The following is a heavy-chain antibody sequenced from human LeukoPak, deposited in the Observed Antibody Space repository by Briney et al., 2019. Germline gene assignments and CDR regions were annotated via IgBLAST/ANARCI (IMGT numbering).Heavy chain of an antibody. CDR2: IKQDGSEK. Sequence: GGSLRLSCAASGFTFSDYYMSWIRQAPGKGLGWVANIKQDGSEKYYVDSVKGRFTISRDNAKNSLYLQMNSLRAEDTAVYYCARDFKADYYYYGMDVWGQGTTVTVSS. CDR3: ARDFKADYYYYGMDV. V-gene: IGHV3-7*03. CDR1: GFTFSDYY. J-gene: IGHJ6*02.